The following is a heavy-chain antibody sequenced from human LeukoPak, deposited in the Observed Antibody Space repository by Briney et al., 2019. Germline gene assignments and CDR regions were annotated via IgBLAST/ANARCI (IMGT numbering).Heavy chain of an antibody. CDR1: GFTFSSYW. V-gene: IGHV3-74*01. CDR2: INSDGSIT. Sequence: GGSLRLSCAASGFTFSSYWMHWVRQAPGKGLVWVSRINSDGSITSYADSVKGRFTISRDNAKNTLYLQMNSLRAEDTAVYYCARVGRYYGMDVWGQGTTVTVSS. CDR3: ARVGRYYGMDV. J-gene: IGHJ6*02.